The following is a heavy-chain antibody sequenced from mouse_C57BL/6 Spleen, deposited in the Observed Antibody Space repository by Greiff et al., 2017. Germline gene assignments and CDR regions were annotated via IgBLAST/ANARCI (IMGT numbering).Heavy chain of an antibody. D-gene: IGHD1-1*01. J-gene: IGHJ4*01. CDR3: TRDFYYGSSPLYAMDY. CDR1: GYTFTDYE. CDR2: IDPETGGT. V-gene: IGHV1-15*01. Sequence: LMESGAELVRPGASVTLSCKASGYTFTDYEMHWVKQTPVHGLEWIGAIDPETGGTAYNQKFKGKAILTADKSSSTAYMELRSLTSEDSAVYYCTRDFYYGSSPLYAMDYWGQGTSVTVSS.